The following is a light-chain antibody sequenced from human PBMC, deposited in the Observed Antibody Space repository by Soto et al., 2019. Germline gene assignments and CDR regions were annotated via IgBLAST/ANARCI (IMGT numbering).Light chain of an antibody. Sequence: DIQMTQSPSTLSASVGDRVTIPCRASQSISSWLAWYQQKPGKAPKLLIYKASSLESGVPSRFSGSGSGTECTLTISSLQPDDFATNDCQQYNSYRCTFGQGTKLEIK. CDR2: KAS. V-gene: IGKV1-5*03. CDR1: QSISSW. CDR3: QQYNSYRCT. J-gene: IGKJ2*02.